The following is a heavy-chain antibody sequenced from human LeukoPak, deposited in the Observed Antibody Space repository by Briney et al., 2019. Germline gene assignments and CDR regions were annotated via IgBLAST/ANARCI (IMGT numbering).Heavy chain of an antibody. V-gene: IGHV4-59*01. CDR3: AREDPQTTVPEGMDV. CDR2: IYYSGAT. Sequence: PAETLCLTCTASGCSISYYYWSWIRQSPGKGLEWIGYIYYSGATNYNPSLKSRVTISVDTSKNQFSLQLRSVTAADTAVYYCAREDPQTTVPEGMDVWGQGTTVTVSS. J-gene: IGHJ6*02. D-gene: IGHD4-17*01. CDR1: GCSISYYY.